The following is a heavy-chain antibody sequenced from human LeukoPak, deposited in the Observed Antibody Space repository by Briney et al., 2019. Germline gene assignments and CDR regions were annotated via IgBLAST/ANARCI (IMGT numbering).Heavy chain of an antibody. CDR3: ATETEYSNYDAFDI. J-gene: IGHJ3*02. Sequence: GGSLRLSCAASGFTFTKYEMNWVRQAPGQGLEWISYISGGNNAIYYADSVKGRFTISRDNGKNSLYLHMSSLRADDTAIYYCATETEYSNYDAFDIWGQGTMVTVSS. V-gene: IGHV3-48*03. D-gene: IGHD4-11*01. CDR1: GFTFTKYE. CDR2: ISGGNNAI.